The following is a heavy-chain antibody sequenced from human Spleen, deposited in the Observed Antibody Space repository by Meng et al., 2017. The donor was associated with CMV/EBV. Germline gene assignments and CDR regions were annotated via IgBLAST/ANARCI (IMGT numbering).Heavy chain of an antibody. Sequence: GESLKISCAASGFTFSTYSMNWVRQAPGKGLEWVSSISSRSNYIYYADSLKGRFTISRDNAKNSLYLQMNSLRAEDTAVYFCARALQLGSGAGDEFDYWGQGTLVTVSS. CDR3: ARALQLGSGAGDEFDY. D-gene: IGHD2-21*01. CDR1: GFTFSTYS. J-gene: IGHJ4*02. CDR2: ISSRSNYI. V-gene: IGHV3-21*04.